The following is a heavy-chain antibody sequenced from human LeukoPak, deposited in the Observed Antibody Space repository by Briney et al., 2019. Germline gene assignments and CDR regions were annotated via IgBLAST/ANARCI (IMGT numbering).Heavy chain of an antibody. Sequence: PSETLFLTCAVYGGSFSGYYWSWIRQPPGKGLEWIGEINHSGSTNYNPSLKSRVTISVDTSKNQFSLKLSSVTAADTAVYYCARGRDYGDYGGSFDYWGQGTLVTVSS. J-gene: IGHJ4*02. CDR3: ARGRDYGDYGGSFDY. D-gene: IGHD4-17*01. CDR1: GGSFSGYY. V-gene: IGHV4-34*01. CDR2: INHSGST.